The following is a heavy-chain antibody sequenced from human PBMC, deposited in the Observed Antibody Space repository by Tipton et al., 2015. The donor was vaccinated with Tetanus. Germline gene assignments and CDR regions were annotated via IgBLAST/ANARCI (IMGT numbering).Heavy chain of an antibody. CDR1: GGSISSGGYY. Sequence: TLSLTCTVSGGSISSGGYYWSWIRQHPGKGLEWIGYIYYSGSTYYNPSLKGRVTLSLDKSKNQFSLNLTSVTAADTAVYYCARADYNLARKGPFDSWGQGTQVIVS. V-gene: IGHV4-31*03. CDR3: ARADYNLARKGPFDS. D-gene: IGHD5-12*01. CDR2: IYYSGST. J-gene: IGHJ4*02.